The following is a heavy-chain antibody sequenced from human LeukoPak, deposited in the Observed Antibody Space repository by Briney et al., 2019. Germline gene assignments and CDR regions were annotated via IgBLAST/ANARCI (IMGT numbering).Heavy chain of an antibody. J-gene: IGHJ4*02. D-gene: IGHD1-26*01. CDR2: LSGSCGST. CDR3: AKDGASGVGATGGYFDY. V-gene: IGHV3-23*01. Sequence: PGGSLRLSCAASGFTFSSYAMSWVRQAPGKGLEWVSALSGSCGSTYYADSVKGRFTISRDNSKNTLYLQMNSLRAEDTAVYYCAKDGASGVGATGGYFDYWGQGTLVTVSS. CDR1: GFTFSSYA.